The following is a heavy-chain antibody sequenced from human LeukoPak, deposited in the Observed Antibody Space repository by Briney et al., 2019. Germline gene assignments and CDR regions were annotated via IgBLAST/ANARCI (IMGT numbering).Heavy chain of an antibody. CDR3: ARVASGGWGYYYGMDV. J-gene: IGHJ6*02. CDR1: GGSISSGDYY. Sequence: PSQTLSLTCTVSGGSISSGDYYWSWIRQPPGKGLEWIEYIYYSGSTYYNPSLKSRVTISVDTSKNQFSLKLSSVTAADTAVYYCARVASGGWGYYYGMDVWGQGTTVTVSS. D-gene: IGHD3-10*01. V-gene: IGHV4-30-4*01. CDR2: IYYSGST.